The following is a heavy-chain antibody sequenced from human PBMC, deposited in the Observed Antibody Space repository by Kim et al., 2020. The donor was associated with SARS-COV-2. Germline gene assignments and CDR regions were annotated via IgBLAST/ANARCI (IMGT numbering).Heavy chain of an antibody. Sequence: SVKVSCKASGFTFTSSAMQWVRQARGQRLEWIGWIVVGSGNTNYAQKFQERVTITRDMSTSTAYMELSSLRSEDTAVYYCVGVVGDYYYYGMDVWGQGTTVNVSS. CDR2: IVVGSGNT. D-gene: IGHD2-15*01. V-gene: IGHV1-58*02. J-gene: IGHJ6*02. CDR3: VGVVGDYYYYGMDV. CDR1: GFTFTSSA.